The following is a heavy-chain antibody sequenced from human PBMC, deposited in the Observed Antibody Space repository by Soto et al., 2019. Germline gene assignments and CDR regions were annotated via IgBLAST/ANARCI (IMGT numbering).Heavy chain of an antibody. D-gene: IGHD2-15*01. Sequence: GGSLRLSCAASGFTFSSYAMSWVRQAPGKGLEWVSAISGSGGSTYYADSVKGRFTISRDNSKNTLYLQMNSLRAEDTAVYYCAKAPITGIVVVVAATYYYFDYWGQGTLVTVSS. CDR2: ISGSGGST. CDR1: GFTFSSYA. V-gene: IGHV3-23*01. CDR3: AKAPITGIVVVVAATYYYFDY. J-gene: IGHJ4*02.